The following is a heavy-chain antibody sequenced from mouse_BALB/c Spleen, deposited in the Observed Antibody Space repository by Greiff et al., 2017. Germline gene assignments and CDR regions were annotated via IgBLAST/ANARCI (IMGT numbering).Heavy chain of an antibody. CDR1: GFSLTSYD. CDR2: IWTGGGT. Sequence: VKLVESGPGLVAPSQSLSITCTVSGFSLTSYDISWIRQPPGKGLEWLGVIWTGGGTNYNSAFMSRLSISKDNSKSQVFLKMNSLQTDDTAIYYCVRREDYWGQGTSVTVSS. V-gene: IGHV2-9-2*01. J-gene: IGHJ4*01. CDR3: VRREDY.